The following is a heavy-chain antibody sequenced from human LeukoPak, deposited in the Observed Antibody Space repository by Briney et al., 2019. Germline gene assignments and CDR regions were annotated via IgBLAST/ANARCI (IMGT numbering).Heavy chain of an antibody. J-gene: IGHJ5*02. V-gene: IGHV3-20*04. Sequence: GGSLRLSCAAPGFKFDDYGMSWVRQVPGKGLEWVSSIYWSGSKTGYTDSVKGRFTITRDNAKNSLYLQMNSLRADDTAFYYCVRDSGSFDSYNWFDPWGQGTLVTVSS. CDR3: VRDSGSFDSYNWFDP. D-gene: IGHD1-26*01. CDR2: IYWSGSKT. CDR1: GFKFDDYG.